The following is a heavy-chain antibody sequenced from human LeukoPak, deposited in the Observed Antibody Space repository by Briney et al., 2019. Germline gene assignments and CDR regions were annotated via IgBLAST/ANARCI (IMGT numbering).Heavy chain of an antibody. D-gene: IGHD2-2*01. CDR3: AKLTRGYCSSTACPNWFDP. CDR1: GFTFSSYA. J-gene: IGHJ5*02. V-gene: IGHV3-23*01. CDR2: ISDSGDRT. Sequence: PGGSLRLSCAASGFTFSSYAMSWVRQAPGKGLEWVSVISDSGDRTYYADSVKGRFTISRDNSKNTLYLQMNSLRGEDTAVYYCAKLTRGYCSSTACPNWFDPWGQGTLVTVSS.